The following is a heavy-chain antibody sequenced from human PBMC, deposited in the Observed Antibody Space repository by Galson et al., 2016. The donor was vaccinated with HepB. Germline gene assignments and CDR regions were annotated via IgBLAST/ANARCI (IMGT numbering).Heavy chain of an antibody. CDR3: AREFFYDNSGYNYYYLDL. J-gene: IGHJ4*02. CDR2: ISPYNHNT. Sequence: SVKVSCKASGYTFTTYGIAWVRQAPGQGLEWMAWISPYNHNTYSAPNFHDRVTLTTDTSTTTAYMELRGLRSDDTAVYYCAREFFYDNSGYNYYYLDLWGQGTLVTVSS. CDR1: GYTFTTYG. D-gene: IGHD3-22*01. V-gene: IGHV1-18*01.